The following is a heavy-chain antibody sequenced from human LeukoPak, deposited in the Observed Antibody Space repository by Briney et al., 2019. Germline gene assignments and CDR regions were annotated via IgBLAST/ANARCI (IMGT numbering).Heavy chain of an antibody. CDR3: ARSPPGSGPLELGFDP. CDR2: IYYSGST. D-gene: IGHD3-10*01. Sequence: SETLSPTCTVSGGSISSYYWSWIRQPPGKGLEWIGYIYYSGSTNYNPSLKSRVTISVDTSKNQFSLKLSSVTAADTAVYYCARSPPGSGPLELGFDPWGQGTLVTVSS. J-gene: IGHJ5*02. CDR1: GGSISSYY. V-gene: IGHV4-59*01.